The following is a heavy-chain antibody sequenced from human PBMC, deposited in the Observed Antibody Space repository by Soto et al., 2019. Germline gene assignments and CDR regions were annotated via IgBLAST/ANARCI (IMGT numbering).Heavy chain of an antibody. CDR1: GFSLSNNGVG. CDR3: AHRLFNKVAYLDY. J-gene: IGHJ4*02. Sequence: QITLKESGPTLVKPTQTLTLACTVSGFSLSNNGVGVGWIRQPPGKALEWLAIVYWNDDKRYSPSLESRLTIARDTYKHQVVRTMTNMDPVDSATYYCAHRLFNKVAYLDYWGQGTLVTVS. D-gene: IGHD3-9*01. V-gene: IGHV2-5*01. CDR2: VYWNDDK.